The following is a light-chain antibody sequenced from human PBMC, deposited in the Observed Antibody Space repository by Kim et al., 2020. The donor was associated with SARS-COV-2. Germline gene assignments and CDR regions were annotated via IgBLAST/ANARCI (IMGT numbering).Light chain of an antibody. CDR1: QSVSSN. J-gene: IGKJ2*01. CDR2: GAS. V-gene: IGKV3-15*01. Sequence: EIVMTQSPATLSVSPGERATLSCRASQSVSSNLAWYQQKHGHAPRLLIYGASTRATGIPARFSGSGSGAEFTLTSSSLQSEDFADYYCQQYNNWPRTFGQGTKLEI. CDR3: QQYNNWPRT.